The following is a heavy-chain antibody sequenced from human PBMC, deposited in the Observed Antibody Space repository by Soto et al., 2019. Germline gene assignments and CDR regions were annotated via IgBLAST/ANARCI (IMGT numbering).Heavy chain of an antibody. D-gene: IGHD3-3*01. CDR1: GFTVSSNY. CDR2: IYSGGST. Sequence: PGGSLRLSCAASGFTVSSNYMSWVRQAPGKGLEWVTVIYSGGSTYYADSVEGRFTISRDNSKNTLYLQMSSLRVEDTAVYYCARPFNDDFWSGYHYGMDVWGQGTTVTVSS. V-gene: IGHV3-53*01. CDR3: ARPFNDDFWSGYHYGMDV. J-gene: IGHJ6*02.